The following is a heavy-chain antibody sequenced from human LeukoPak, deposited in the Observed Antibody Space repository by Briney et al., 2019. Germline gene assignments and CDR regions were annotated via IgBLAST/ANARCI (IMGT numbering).Heavy chain of an antibody. D-gene: IGHD3-16*01. J-gene: IGHJ4*02. CDR3: ARRPRGELDY. CDR2: IYYLGTT. V-gene: IGHV4-39*01. Sequence: PSETLSLTCSVCGGSIRSDCCYWAWIRQPTGKGPEWIGSIYYLGTTHYNPSLKSRVTISVDTSRNQFSLKLTSVTAADTAVYFCARRPRGELDYWGQGALVTVSS. CDR1: GGSIRSDCCY.